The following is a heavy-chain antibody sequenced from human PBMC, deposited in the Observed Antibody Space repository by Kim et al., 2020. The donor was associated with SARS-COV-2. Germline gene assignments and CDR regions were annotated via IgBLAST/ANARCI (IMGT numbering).Heavy chain of an antibody. Sequence: SETLSLTCTVSGGSISSSSYYWGWIRQPPGKGLEWIGSIYYSGSTYYNPSLKSRVTISVDTSKNQFSLKLSSLTAGDTAVYYCARPRPLYGDYNGYFDL. J-gene: IGHJ2*01. D-gene: IGHD4-17*01. CDR1: GGSISSSSYY. CDR3: ARPRPLYGDYNGYFDL. V-gene: IGHV4-39*01. CDR2: IYYSGST.